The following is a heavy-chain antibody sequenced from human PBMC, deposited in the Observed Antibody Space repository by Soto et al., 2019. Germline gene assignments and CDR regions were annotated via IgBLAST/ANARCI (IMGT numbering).Heavy chain of an antibody. J-gene: IGHJ4*02. CDR1: GFTFSSYG. V-gene: IGHV3-30*18. Sequence: GGSLRLSCAASGFTFSSYGMHWVRQAPGKGLEWVAVISYDGSNKYYADSVKGRFTISRDNSKNTLYLQMNSLRAEDTAVYYCAKDVGYCSSTSCYGSEYYFDYWGQGTLVTVSS. D-gene: IGHD2-2*01. CDR3: AKDVGYCSSTSCYGSEYYFDY. CDR2: ISYDGSNK.